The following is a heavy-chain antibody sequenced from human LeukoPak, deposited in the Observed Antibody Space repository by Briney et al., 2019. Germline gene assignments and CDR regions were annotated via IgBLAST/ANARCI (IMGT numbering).Heavy chain of an antibody. CDR1: GFTFSKAW. CDR3: TTHPTSGY. Sequence: GGSLRLSCAASGFTFSKAWMSWVRQAPGKGLEWVGRIKSKTDGGTIDYAAPVKGRFTISRDDSENAVYLQMNSLKTKDTAVYFCTTHPTSGYWGQGTLVTVSS. V-gene: IGHV3-15*01. CDR2: IKSKTDGGTI. J-gene: IGHJ4*02.